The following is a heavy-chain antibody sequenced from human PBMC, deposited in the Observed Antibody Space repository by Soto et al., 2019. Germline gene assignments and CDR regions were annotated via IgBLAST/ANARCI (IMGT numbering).Heavy chain of an antibody. D-gene: IGHD6-19*01. CDR2: ISSSSSYI. J-gene: IGHJ4*02. Sequence: GGSLRLSCAASGFTFSSYSMNWVRQAPGKGLEWVSSISSSSSYIYYADSVKGRFTISRDNAKNSLYLQMNSLRAEDTAVYYCARDRMGAGTSFDYWGQGTLVTVSS. CDR1: GFTFSSYS. V-gene: IGHV3-21*01. CDR3: ARDRMGAGTSFDY.